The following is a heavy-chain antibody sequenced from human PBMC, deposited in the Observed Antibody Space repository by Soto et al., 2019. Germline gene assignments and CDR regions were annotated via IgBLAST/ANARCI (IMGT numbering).Heavy chain of an antibody. D-gene: IGHD3-3*01. CDR3: ARDLVYYDFCSGYYDPRLGYGMDV. CDR1: GFTFSSYD. J-gene: IGHJ6*02. V-gene: IGHV3-13*05. Sequence: PGGSLRLSCAASGFTFSSYDMHWVRQATGNGLEWVSAIGTAGDPYYPGSVKGRFTISRENAKNSLYLQMNSLSAEDTAVYYCARDLVYYDFCSGYYDPRLGYGMDVWAQGTTVSVYS. CDR2: IGTAGDP.